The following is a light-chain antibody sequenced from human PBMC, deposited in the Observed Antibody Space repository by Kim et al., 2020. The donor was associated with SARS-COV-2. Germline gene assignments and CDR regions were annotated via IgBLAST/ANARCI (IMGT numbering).Light chain of an antibody. CDR3: SSRDSSGEHCL. V-gene: IGLV3-19*01. CDR1: SLRKYY. Sequence: SSELTQDPAVSMALGQTVRITCQGDSLRKYYASWYQQKPGQAPIVVIYDKNTRPSGIPDRFAGSSSGNTASLTIAGARAEDEGDFYCSSRDSSGEHCLFGTGTKVTAL. J-gene: IGLJ1*01. CDR2: DKN.